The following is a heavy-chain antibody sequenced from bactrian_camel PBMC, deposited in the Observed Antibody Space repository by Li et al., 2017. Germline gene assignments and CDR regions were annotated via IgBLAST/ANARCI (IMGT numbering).Heavy chain of an antibody. CDR3: AISDTCAALEFGY. J-gene: IGHJ6*01. CDR1: GYTSSRHC. V-gene: IGHV3S56*01. Sequence: HVQLVESGGGSVQAGGSLRLSCTHSGYTSSRHCMGWFRQAPGKAREGIAGIRRDGDEYYADSVKGRFTISRDTANTVYLRMNSLKPEDTAVYYCAISDTCAALEFGYWGQGTQVTVSS. D-gene: IGHD1*01. CDR2: IRRDGDE.